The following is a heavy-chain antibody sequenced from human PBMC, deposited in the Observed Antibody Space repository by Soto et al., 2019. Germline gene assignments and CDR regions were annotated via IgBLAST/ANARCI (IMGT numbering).Heavy chain of an antibody. Sequence: EVQLLESGGGLVQPGGSLRLSCAASGFTFSSYAMSWVRQAPGKGLEWVSAISGSGGTTYYADSVKGRFIISRDNSKNTLYLQMNSLRAEDTAVYYCAKDTEEWVSVKGAFDIWGQGTMVTVSS. J-gene: IGHJ3*02. D-gene: IGHD3-3*01. CDR2: ISGSGGTT. CDR3: AKDTEEWVSVKGAFDI. V-gene: IGHV3-23*01. CDR1: GFTFSSYA.